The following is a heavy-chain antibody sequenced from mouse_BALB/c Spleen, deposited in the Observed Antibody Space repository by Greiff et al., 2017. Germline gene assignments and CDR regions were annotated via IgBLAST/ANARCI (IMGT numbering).Heavy chain of an antibody. CDR1: GFTFSSYA. CDR2: ISSGGSYT. D-gene: IGHD2-4*01. Sequence: EVKLVESGGGLVKPGGSLKLSCAASGFTFSSYAMSWVRQTPEKRLEWVATISSGGSYTYYPDSVKGRFTISRDNAKNTLYLQMSSLRSEDTAMYYCARSMITTFAYWGQGTLVTVSA. J-gene: IGHJ3*01. CDR3: ARSMITTFAY. V-gene: IGHV5-9-3*01.